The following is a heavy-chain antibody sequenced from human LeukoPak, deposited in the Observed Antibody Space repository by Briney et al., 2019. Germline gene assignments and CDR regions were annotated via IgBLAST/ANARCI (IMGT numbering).Heavy chain of an antibody. CDR2: IIPIFGTA. CDR1: GGTFSSYA. D-gene: IGHD3-3*01. Sequence: SVKVSCKASGGTFSSYAISWVRQAPGQGLEWMGGIIPIFGTANYAQKFQGRVTITADESTSTAYMELSSLRSEDTAVYYCARVSGDYDFWSGYYNASWFDPRGQGTLVTVSS. V-gene: IGHV1-69*13. J-gene: IGHJ5*02. CDR3: ARVSGDYDFWSGYYNASWFDP.